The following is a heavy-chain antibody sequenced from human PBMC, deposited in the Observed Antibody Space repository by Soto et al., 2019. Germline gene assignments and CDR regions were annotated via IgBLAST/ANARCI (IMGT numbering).Heavy chain of an antibody. Sequence: GASVKVSCKASGHTFTGHHMHWVRQAPGQGLEWMGLIDLDIGDTKYAQKFQGRVTSTSDTSITTAYMELRGLRSDDTAVYYCALEPTGTAGFDYWGQGTLGTVSS. D-gene: IGHD2-21*02. CDR3: ALEPTGTAGFDY. J-gene: IGHJ4*02. CDR2: IDLDIGDT. CDR1: GHTFTGHH. V-gene: IGHV1-2*02.